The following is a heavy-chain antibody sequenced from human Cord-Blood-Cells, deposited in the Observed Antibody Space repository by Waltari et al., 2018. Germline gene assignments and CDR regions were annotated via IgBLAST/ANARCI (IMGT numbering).Heavy chain of an antibody. CDR2: INHTGST. D-gene: IGHD6-13*01. CDR1: GGSFSGYY. V-gene: IGHV4-34*01. J-gene: IGHJ3*02. Sequence: QVQLQQWGAGLLKPSETLSLTCAVYGGSFSGYYWSWIRQPPGKGLEWIRAINHTGSTNCNPSRNRRVTISVDTSKNQFSLKLSSVTAADTAVYYCARGPLIAAAGSYAFDIWGQGTMVTDSS. CDR3: ARGPLIAAAGSYAFDI.